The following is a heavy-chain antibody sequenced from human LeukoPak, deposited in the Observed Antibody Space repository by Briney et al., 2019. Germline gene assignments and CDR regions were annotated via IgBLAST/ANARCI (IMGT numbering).Heavy chain of an antibody. D-gene: IGHD6-19*01. V-gene: IGHV4-38-2*01. CDR1: GYSISSGYY. CDR3: ARGVTGYSSGWYPDY. J-gene: IGHJ4*02. CDR2: IYHSGST. Sequence: PSETLSLTCAVSGYSISSGYYWGWIRQPPGKGLEWIGSIYHSGSTYHNPSLKSRVTISVDTSKNQFSLKLSSVTAADTAVYYCARGVTGYSSGWYPDYWGQGTLVTVSS.